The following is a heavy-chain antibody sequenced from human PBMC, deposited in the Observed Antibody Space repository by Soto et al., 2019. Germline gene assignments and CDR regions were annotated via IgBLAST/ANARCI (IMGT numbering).Heavy chain of an antibody. J-gene: IGHJ4*02. Sequence: EVHLLESGGGLVQPGGSLRLSCAASGFAFGNYAMSWVRQAPGKGLEWVSGISSGGSTFYADSVKGRFTISRDNSNNILVLQMNSPRAGETAVYNCAKGPSPYSSGLFGGGERDDSWGQGTLVTVSS. V-gene: IGHV3-23*01. D-gene: IGHD6-19*01. CDR1: GFAFGNYA. CDR3: AKGPSPYSSGLFGGGERDDS. CDR2: ISSGGST.